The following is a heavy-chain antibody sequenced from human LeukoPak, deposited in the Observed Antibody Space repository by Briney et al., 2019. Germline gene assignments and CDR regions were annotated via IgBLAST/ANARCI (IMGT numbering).Heavy chain of an antibody. J-gene: IGHJ4*02. Sequence: ASVKVSCTASGYTFTSYGISWVRQAPGQGLEWVGWISGYNGNTNYAQKLQGRVTMTTDTATSTAYMELRSLRSDDTAVYYCARSDSAGGMIAAANDWGQGTLVTVSS. CDR2: ISGYNGNT. CDR3: ARSDSAGGMIAAAND. D-gene: IGHD6-13*01. V-gene: IGHV1-18*01. CDR1: GYTFTSYG.